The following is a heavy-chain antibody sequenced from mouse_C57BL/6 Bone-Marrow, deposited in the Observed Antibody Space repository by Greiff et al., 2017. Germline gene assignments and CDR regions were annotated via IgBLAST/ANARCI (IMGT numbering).Heavy chain of an antibody. CDR2: IDPSDSYT. D-gene: IGHD1-1*01. Sequence: VQLQQPGAELVRPGTSVKLSCKASGYTFTSYWMHWVKQRPGQGLEWIGVIDPSDSYTNYNQKFKGKATLTVDTSSSTAYMQLSSLTSEDSAVYYCARIRITTVVAAYYAMDYWGQGTSVTVSS. CDR1: GYTFTSYW. CDR3: ARIRITTVVAAYYAMDY. J-gene: IGHJ4*01. V-gene: IGHV1-59*01.